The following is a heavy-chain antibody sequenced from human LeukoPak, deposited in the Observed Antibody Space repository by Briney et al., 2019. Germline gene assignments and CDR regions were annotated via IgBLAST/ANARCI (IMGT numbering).Heavy chain of an antibody. D-gene: IGHD6-19*01. V-gene: IGHV1-2*02. Sequence: GGSVKVSCKASGYTFTGYYMHWVRQAPGQGLEWMGWINPNSGGTNYAQKFQGRVTMTRDTSISTAYMELSRLRSDDTAVYYCARDLNQRVAVAGTLVYWGQGTLVTVSS. CDR1: GYTFTGYY. CDR3: ARDLNQRVAVAGTLVY. J-gene: IGHJ4*02. CDR2: INPNSGGT.